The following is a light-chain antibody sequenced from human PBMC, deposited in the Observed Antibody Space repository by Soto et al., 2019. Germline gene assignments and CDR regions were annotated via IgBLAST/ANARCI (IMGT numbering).Light chain of an antibody. CDR2: AAS. Sequence: DIQMTQAPSTLSASVGDRVTITCRACQSISSWLAWYQQKPGKAPKLLIYAASSLESGVPSRFSGSGSGTEFTLTISSLQPDDFATYYCQQYNSYSLFGGGTKVDIK. CDR1: QSISSW. CDR3: QQYNSYSL. V-gene: IGKV1-5*01. J-gene: IGKJ4*01.